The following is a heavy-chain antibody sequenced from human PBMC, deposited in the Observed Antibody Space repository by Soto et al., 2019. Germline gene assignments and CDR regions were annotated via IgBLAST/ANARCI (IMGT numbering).Heavy chain of an antibody. CDR3: ARVLNGSGSRAYGMDV. D-gene: IGHD3-10*01. V-gene: IGHV3-53*01. CDR2: IYSGGST. CDR1: GFTVSSNY. Sequence: GGSLRLSCAASGFTVSSNYMSWVRQAPGKGLEWVSVIYSGGSTYYADSVKGRFTNSRDNSKNTLYLQMNSLRAEDTAVYYCARVLNGSGSRAYGMDVWGQGTTVTVSS. J-gene: IGHJ6*02.